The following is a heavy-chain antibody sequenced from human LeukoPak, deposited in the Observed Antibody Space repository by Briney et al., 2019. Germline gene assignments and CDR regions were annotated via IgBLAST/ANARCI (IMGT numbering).Heavy chain of an antibody. CDR3: ARGIRNRLYSDS. V-gene: IGHV1-8*01. D-gene: IGHD1-14*01. Sequence: GASVKVSCKASGYTFTDYDVTWVRQATGQGLEWMGWMNPNSGNTGFAPNFRGRVTLTSDTSINTAYMELSSLRSEDTAVYYCARGIRNRLYSDSWGQGILITVSS. J-gene: IGHJ4*02. CDR2: MNPNSGNT. CDR1: GYTFTDYD.